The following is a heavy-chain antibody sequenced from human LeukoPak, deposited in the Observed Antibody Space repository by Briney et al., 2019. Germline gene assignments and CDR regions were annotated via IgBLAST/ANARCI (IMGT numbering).Heavy chain of an antibody. CDR3: YWEGY. V-gene: IGHV3-49*04. CDR1: GFTFGDYA. CDR2: IRSKAYGGTT. J-gene: IGHJ4*02. D-gene: IGHD1-26*01. Sequence: GGSLRLSCTTSGFTFGDYAMSWVRQAPGKGLEWVGFIRSKAYGGTTEYAASVKGRFTISRDDSKSIAYLQMNSLKTEDTAVYYCYWEGYWGQGTLVTVSS.